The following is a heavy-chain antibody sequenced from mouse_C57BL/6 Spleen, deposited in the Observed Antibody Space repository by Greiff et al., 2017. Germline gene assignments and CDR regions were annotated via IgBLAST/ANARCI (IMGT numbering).Heavy chain of an antibody. Sequence: EVQLVESGGGLVQPGGSLSLSCAASGFTFTDYYMSWVRQPPGQALEWLGFIRNKANGYTTEYSASVKGRFTISSDNSQRILYLQMNALRADDSATYYCARLIYYGYDYFDYWGQGTTLTVSS. CDR1: GFTFTDYY. J-gene: IGHJ2*01. V-gene: IGHV7-3*01. CDR3: ARLIYYGYDYFDY. CDR2: IRNKANGYTT. D-gene: IGHD2-2*01.